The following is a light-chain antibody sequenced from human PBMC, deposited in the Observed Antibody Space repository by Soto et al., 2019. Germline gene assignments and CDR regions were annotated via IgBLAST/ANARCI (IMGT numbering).Light chain of an antibody. J-gene: IGKJ4*01. CDR3: QQAGIFPLT. CDR1: QGISSW. V-gene: IGKV1-12*01. CDR2: TAS. Sequence: DIPMTQSPSSVSASVGNRVIITCRASQGISSWLAWYQQNPGKAPNLLIYTASSLQSGVPSRCSGSGSGTDFTFTISGLQPEDVGTYYCQQAGIFPLTFGGGTKVEIK.